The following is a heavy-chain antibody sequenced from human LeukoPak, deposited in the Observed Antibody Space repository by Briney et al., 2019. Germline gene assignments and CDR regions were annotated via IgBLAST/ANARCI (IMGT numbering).Heavy chain of an antibody. V-gene: IGHV1-18*04. J-gene: IGHJ4*02. CDR2: ISAYNGNT. CDR1: GYTFTGYY. CDR3: ARTGYSYGYGDY. Sequence: ASVKVSCKASGYTFTGYYMHWVRQAPGQGLEWMGWISAYNGNTNYAQKLQGRVTMTTDTSTSTAYMELRSLRSDDTAVYYCARTGYSYGYGDYWGQGTLVTVSS. D-gene: IGHD5-18*01.